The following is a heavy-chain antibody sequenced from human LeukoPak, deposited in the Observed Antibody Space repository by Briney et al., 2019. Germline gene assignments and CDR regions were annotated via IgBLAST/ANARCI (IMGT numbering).Heavy chain of an antibody. J-gene: IGHJ4*02. CDR1: GFTFSSYT. CDR2: ISYDGSNK. V-gene: IGHV3-30*01. Sequence: PGGSPRLSCAAPGFTFSSYTMHWVRQAPGKGLEWVAVISYDGSNKYYADSVKGRFTISRDNSKNTLYLQMNSLRAEDTAVYYCATQGDYRGQGTLVTVSS. CDR3: ATQGDY.